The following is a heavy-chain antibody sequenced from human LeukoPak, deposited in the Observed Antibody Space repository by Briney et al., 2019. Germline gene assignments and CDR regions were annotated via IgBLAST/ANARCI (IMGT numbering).Heavy chain of an antibody. J-gene: IGHJ4*02. CDR3: ARVYYYDSSGYPD. D-gene: IGHD3-22*01. CDR2: IYYSGST. CDR1: GGSISSGGYS. V-gene: IGHV4-30-2*05. Sequence: SETLSLTCAVSGGSISSGGYSWSWIRQPPGKGLEWIGYIYYSGSTYYNPSLKSRVTISVDTSKNQFSLKLSSVTAADTAVYYCARVYYYDSSGYPDWGQGTLVTVSS.